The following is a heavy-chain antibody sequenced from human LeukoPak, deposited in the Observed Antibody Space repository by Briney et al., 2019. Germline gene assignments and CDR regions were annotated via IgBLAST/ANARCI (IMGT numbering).Heavy chain of an antibody. D-gene: IGHD2-8*02. CDR1: GDSVSSKSAA. CDR3: ARTTGHFDY. Sequence: SQTLSLTGAISGDSVSSKSAAWNWIRQSPSRGLEWLGRTYYRSKWYSEYAVSLKSRITINPDTSKNQFSLQLNSVAPEDTAVYYCARTTGHFDYWGQGTLVTVSS. J-gene: IGHJ4*02. CDR2: TYYRSKWYS. V-gene: IGHV6-1*01.